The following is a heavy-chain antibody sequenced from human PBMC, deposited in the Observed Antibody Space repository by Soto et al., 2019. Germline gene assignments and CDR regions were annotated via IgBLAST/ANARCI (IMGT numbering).Heavy chain of an antibody. CDR2: INHSGST. CDR1: GGSFSGYY. Sequence: QVQLQQWGAGLLKPSETLSLTCAVYGGSFSGYYWSWIRQPPGKGLEWIGEINHSGSTNYNPSLKSRVTISVDTSKNQFSLKLSSVTAADTAVYYCARVYAGNITMIVVAIDAFDIWGQGTMVTVSS. D-gene: IGHD3-22*01. V-gene: IGHV4-34*01. J-gene: IGHJ3*02. CDR3: ARVYAGNITMIVVAIDAFDI.